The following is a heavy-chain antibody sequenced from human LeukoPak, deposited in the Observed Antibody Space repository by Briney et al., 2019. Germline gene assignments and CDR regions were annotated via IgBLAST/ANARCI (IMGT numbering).Heavy chain of an antibody. CDR2: ISSSGSTI. D-gene: IGHD6-13*01. V-gene: IGHV3-11*01. CDR1: GFTFSDYY. CDR3: AHPTEYSSSWYGNWFDP. Sequence: GGSLRLSCAASGFTFSDYYMSWIRQAPGKGLEWVSYISSSGSTIYYADSVKGRFTISRDNAKNSLYLQMNSLRAEDTAVYYCAHPTEYSSSWYGNWFDPWGQGTLVTVSS. J-gene: IGHJ5*02.